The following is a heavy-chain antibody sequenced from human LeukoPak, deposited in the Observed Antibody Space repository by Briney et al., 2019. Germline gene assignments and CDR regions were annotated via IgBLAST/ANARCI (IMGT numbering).Heavy chain of an antibody. J-gene: IGHJ5*02. CDR2: IYTSGST. Sequence: SETLSLTCTVSGGSISSYYWSWIRQPAGKGLEWIRRIYTSGSTNYNPSLKSRVTMSVDTSKNQFSLKLSSVTAADTAVYYCARYDSSSGWFDPWGQGTLVTISS. D-gene: IGHD3-22*01. CDR3: ARYDSSSGWFDP. V-gene: IGHV4-4*07. CDR1: GGSISSYY.